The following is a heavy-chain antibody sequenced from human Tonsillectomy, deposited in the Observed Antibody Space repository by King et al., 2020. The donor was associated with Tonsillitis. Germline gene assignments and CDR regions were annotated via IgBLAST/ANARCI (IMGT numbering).Heavy chain of an antibody. D-gene: IGHD2-15*01. Sequence: VQLVQSGAEVKKPGASVKVSCKASGYTFTGYYIHWVRQAPGQGLEWMGWINPYSGDTNYAQNFQGGVTMTRYTSITTAYMELSRLTSDDTAVYYCARGRYCSGGSCYSHFDYWGQGTLVTVSS. CDR1: GYTFTGYY. CDR2: INPYSGDT. CDR3: ARGRYCSGGSCYSHFDY. J-gene: IGHJ4*02. V-gene: IGHV1-2*02.